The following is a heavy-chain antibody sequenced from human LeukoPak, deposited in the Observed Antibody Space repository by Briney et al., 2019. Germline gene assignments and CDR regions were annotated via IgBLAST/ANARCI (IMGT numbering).Heavy chain of an antibody. V-gene: IGHV3-23*01. CDR3: AKAMTSSTYYFDS. J-gene: IGHJ4*02. D-gene: IGHD3-9*01. CDR1: GFTFSNYA. CDR2: ISGSGGST. Sequence: GGSLRLSCAASGFTFSNYAMNWVRQAPGRGLEWVSAISGSGGSTYYADSVKGRFTISRDNSKNTLYLQMNGLRAEDTAIYYCAKAMTSSTYYFDSWGQGTLVTVSS.